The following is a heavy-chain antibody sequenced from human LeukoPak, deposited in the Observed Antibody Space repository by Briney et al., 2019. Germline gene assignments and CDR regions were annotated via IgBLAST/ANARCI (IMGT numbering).Heavy chain of an antibody. CDR1: GFTFSKHG. V-gene: IGHV3-30*02. D-gene: IGHD2-15*01. J-gene: IGHJ4*02. Sequence: GGSLRLSCAASGFTFSKHGMHWVRQAPGKGLGWVAVIPNDGSNKSSVDSVKGRFTIHWDNSKNTLDLQMNSLRAEDTAVYYCAKDINSHCRGDCSDYWGQGTLVIVPS. CDR3: AKDINSHCRGDCSDY. CDR2: IPNDGSNK.